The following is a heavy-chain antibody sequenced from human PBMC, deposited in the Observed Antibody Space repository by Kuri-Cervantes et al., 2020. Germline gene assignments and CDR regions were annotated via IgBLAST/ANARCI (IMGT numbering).Heavy chain of an antibody. D-gene: IGHD1-26*01. CDR1: GFTFSSYS. V-gene: IGHV3-21*01. CDR3: ARDDEDDSGNYYYYYYYMDV. J-gene: IGHJ6*03. Sequence: GGSLRLSCAASGFTFSSYSMNWVRQAPGKGLEWVSSISSSSSYIYYADSVQGRFTISRDNAKNSLYLQMNSLRAEDTAVYYCARDDEDDSGNYYYYYYYMDVWGKGTTVTVSS. CDR2: ISSSSSYI.